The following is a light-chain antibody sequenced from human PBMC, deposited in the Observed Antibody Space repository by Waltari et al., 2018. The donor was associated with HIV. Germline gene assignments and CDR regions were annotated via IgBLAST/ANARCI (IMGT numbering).Light chain of an antibody. CDR2: DVN. J-gene: IGLJ2*01. Sequence: QSALTQPRSVSGFPGQSVTISCVGPSNDIGASHYVSWYQQHPGKAPKVMIYDVNKRPSGVPDRFSGSKSGYTASLTISGLQAEDEADYYCCSYAGSRVIFGGGTKLTVL. CDR1: SNDIGASHY. V-gene: IGLV2-11*01. CDR3: CSYAGSRVI.